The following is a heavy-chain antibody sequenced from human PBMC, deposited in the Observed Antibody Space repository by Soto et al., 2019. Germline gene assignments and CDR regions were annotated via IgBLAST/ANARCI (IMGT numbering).Heavy chain of an antibody. V-gene: IGHV3-23*01. Sequence: EVQLLESGGGLVQPGGSLRLSCAASGFTFSSYAMRWVRQAPGKGLEWVSAISGSGDSTYYADSVKGRFTVSRDNSKNTLYLQMNSLRAEDTALYYCARRGSGSYYDYWGQGTLVTVSS. CDR2: ISGSGDST. J-gene: IGHJ4*02. D-gene: IGHD1-26*01. CDR1: GFTFSSYA. CDR3: ARRGSGSYYDY.